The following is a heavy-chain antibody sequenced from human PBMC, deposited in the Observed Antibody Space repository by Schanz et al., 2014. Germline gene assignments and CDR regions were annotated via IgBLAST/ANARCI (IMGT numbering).Heavy chain of an antibody. Sequence: QVQLQESGPGLVKPSETLSLTCTVSGGSMSSFYWNWIRQPAGKGLEWIGRISTSGSTNYNPSLRSRVSMSIGTSKTPFSLGLSSLTAADTAVYYCATWRGDDSGGHGQFDYWGQGALVTVSS. CDR3: ATWRGDDSGGHGQFDY. V-gene: IGHV4-4*07. J-gene: IGHJ4*02. D-gene: IGHD3-22*01. CDR2: ISTSGST. CDR1: GGSMSSFY.